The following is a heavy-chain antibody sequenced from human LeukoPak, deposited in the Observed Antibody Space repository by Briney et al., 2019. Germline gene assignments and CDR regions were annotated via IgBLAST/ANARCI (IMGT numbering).Heavy chain of an antibody. CDR1: DYGFRDDYF. D-gene: IGHD2-2*01. J-gene: IGHJ6*04. Sequence: SETLSLTCTVSDYGFRDDYFWAWIRQPPGKGLEWIGNIFHSGNTYYSPSLNNRVTISLDMSTNQFSLKLNSVTAADTAVYYCARVYCSTSDCYHRRADTYYAMDVWGTGTTVTVSS. CDR3: ARVYCSTSDCYHRRADTYYAMDV. V-gene: IGHV4-38-2*02. CDR2: IFHSGNT.